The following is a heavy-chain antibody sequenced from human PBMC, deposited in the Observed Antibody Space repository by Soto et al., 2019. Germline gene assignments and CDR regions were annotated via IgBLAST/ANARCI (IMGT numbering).Heavy chain of an antibody. D-gene: IGHD3-3*01. V-gene: IGHV3-23*01. Sequence: GGSLRLSCAASGCTFSSYDMSWVRQAPGKGLEWVSAISGSGGSTYYADSVKGRFTISRDNSKNTLYLQMNSLRAEGTAVYYCAKDTGRFYYYYYGMDVWGQGTTVTVSS. J-gene: IGHJ6*02. CDR2: ISGSGGST. CDR1: GCTFSSYD. CDR3: AKDTGRFYYYYYGMDV.